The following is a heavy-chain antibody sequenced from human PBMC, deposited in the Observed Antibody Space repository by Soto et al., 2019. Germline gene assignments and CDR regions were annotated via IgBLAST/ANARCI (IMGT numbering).Heavy chain of an antibody. V-gene: IGHV4-30-2*01. J-gene: IGHJ4*02. D-gene: IGHD6-6*01. Sequence: PSETLSLSWNVAGGSITSSEYSWNWIRQAPGKGMEWIGFIYHTGTLYYNPSLKSRVTISLDRSENLFSLKLSSVTDADTAVYFCARDHYRSSSPTHFASWRQATLVPVSS. CDR3: ARDHYRSSSPTHFAS. CDR2: IYHTGTL. CDR1: GGSITSSEYS.